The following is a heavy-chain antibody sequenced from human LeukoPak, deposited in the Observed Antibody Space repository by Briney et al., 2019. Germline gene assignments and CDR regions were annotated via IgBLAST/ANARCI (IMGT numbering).Heavy chain of an antibody. V-gene: IGHV1-18*01. CDR1: GYTFTSYG. CDR3: ATALITMVRGVIDLTGAFDI. Sequence: ASVKVSCKASGYTFTSYGISWVRRAPGQGLEWMGWISAYNGNTNYAQKLQGRVTMTEDTSTDTAYMELSSLRSEDTAVYYCATALITMVRGVIDLTGAFDIWGQGTMVTVSS. CDR2: ISAYNGNT. J-gene: IGHJ3*02. D-gene: IGHD3-10*01.